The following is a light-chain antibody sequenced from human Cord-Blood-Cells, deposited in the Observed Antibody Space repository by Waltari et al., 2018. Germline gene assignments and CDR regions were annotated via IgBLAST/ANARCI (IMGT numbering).Light chain of an antibody. CDR2: DVS. J-gene: IGLJ3*02. V-gene: IGLV2-14*01. Sequence: QSALTQPASVSGSPGQSITISCTGTSSAVGGYNYVSWYQQHPGKAPKPMIYDVSNRPSGVSNRFSGSKSGNTASLTISGLQAEVEADYYCSSYTSSSTPWVFGGGTKLTVL. CDR3: SSYTSSSTPWV. CDR1: SSAVGGYNY.